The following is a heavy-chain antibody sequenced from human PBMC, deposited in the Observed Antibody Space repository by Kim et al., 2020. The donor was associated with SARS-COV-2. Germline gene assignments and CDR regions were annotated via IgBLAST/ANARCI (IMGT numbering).Heavy chain of an antibody. J-gene: IGHJ6*02. V-gene: IGHV4-59*08. CDR3: ARHERTPFYGMDV. Sequence: NPSLKSRVTISVDTSKNQFSLKLSSVTAADTAVYYCARHERTPFYGMDVWGQGTTVTVSS.